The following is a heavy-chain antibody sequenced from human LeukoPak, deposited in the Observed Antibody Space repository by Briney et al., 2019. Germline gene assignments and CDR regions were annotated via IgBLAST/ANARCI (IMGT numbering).Heavy chain of an antibody. CDR3: ARHIPAMIVVVIDAFDI. CDR2: IYYSGST. V-gene: IGHV4-59*08. Sequence: SETLSLTCTVSGGSISSYYWSWIRQPPGKGLEWIGYIYYSGSTNYNPSLKSRVTISVDTSKNQFSLKLSSVTAADTAVYYCARHIPAMIVVVIDAFDIWGQRTMVTVSS. J-gene: IGHJ3*02. D-gene: IGHD3-22*01. CDR1: GGSISSYY.